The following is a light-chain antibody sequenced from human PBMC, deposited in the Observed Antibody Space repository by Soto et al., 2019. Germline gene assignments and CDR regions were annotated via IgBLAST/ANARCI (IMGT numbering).Light chain of an antibody. Sequence: DIQLTQSPSFLSASVGDRVTITCRASQGFSNSLAWYQQKPGKAPKLLIYAASTLQSGVPSRFSGSGSWTEFTLTISSLQPEEFANYYCQQPDSYPCTFGQGTKLEIK. CDR1: QGFSNS. CDR2: AAS. V-gene: IGKV1-9*01. J-gene: IGKJ2*02. CDR3: QQPDSYPCT.